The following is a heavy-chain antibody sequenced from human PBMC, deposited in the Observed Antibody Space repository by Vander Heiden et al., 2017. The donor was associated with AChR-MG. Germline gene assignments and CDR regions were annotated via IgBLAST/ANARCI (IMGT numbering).Heavy chain of an antibody. Sequence: PRLNCADARLPFSNQTLSWVRLTPGKGLEWVSSITDSARSTYYADSVKGRFTISRDNSKNTLYLQMNSLRAEDTAIYYCVKDTTRVWGIFDYWGQGTLVTVSS. CDR3: VKDTTRVWGIFDY. J-gene: IGHJ4*02. V-gene: IGHV3-23*01. D-gene: IGHD3-16*01. CDR1: RLPFSNQT. CDR2: ITDSARST.